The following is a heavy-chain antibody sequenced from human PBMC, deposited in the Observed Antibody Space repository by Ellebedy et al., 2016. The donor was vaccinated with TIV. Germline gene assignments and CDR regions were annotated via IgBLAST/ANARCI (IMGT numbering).Heavy chain of an antibody. CDR3: AREGDLPRGNWFDP. V-gene: IGHV1-2*02. J-gene: IGHJ5*02. D-gene: IGHD3-16*01. CDR1: GYPFTAYY. Sequence: ASVKVSXXASGYPFTAYYMHWVRQAPGQGLEWMGWINPNSGGTNYAQKFQGRVTMTRDTSISTAYMELSRVRSDDTAMYYCAREGDLPRGNWFDPWGQGTLVTVSS. CDR2: INPNSGGT.